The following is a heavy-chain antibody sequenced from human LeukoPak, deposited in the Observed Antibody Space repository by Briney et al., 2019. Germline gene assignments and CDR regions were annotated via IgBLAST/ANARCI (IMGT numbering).Heavy chain of an antibody. V-gene: IGHV1-69*04. J-gene: IGHJ4*02. CDR1: EGTFSSYA. CDR3: AREADRRGYYYDSSGYYLDY. CDR2: IIPIFGIA. D-gene: IGHD3-22*01. Sequence: SVKVSCKASEGTFSSYAISWVRQAPGQGLEWMGRIIPIFGIANYAQKFQGRVTITADKSTSTAYMELSSLRSEDTAVYYCAREADRRGYYYDSSGYYLDYWGQGTLVTVSS.